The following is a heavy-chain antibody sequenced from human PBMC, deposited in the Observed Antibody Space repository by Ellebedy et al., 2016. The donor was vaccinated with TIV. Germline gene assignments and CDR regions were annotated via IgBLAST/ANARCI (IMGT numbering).Heavy chain of an antibody. V-gene: IGHV3-7*01. CDR2: IKQDGSEK. J-gene: IGHJ3*02. CDR1: GFTFSSYW. Sequence: GESLKISXVVPGFTFSSYWMSWVRQAPGKGLEWVANIKQDGSEKYYVDSVKGRFTISRDNAKISLYLQMNSLRAEDTAVYYCARNRAPDDIWGQGTMVTVSS. D-gene: IGHD1-14*01. CDR3: ARNRAPDDI.